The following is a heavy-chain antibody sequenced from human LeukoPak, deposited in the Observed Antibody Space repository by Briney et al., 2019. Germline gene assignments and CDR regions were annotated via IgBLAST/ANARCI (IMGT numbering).Heavy chain of an antibody. CDR3: TRRCGRGDCPDY. D-gene: IGHD2-21*01. Sequence: PSETLSLTCSVSGGSISSNIHYWGWIRQPPGRGLEWIASVHYTGNTFYNPSLKSRVTISVDTSKDQFSLRVSSVTAAGTAVYYCTRRCGRGDCPDYWGLGTLVTVSS. V-gene: IGHV4-39*01. J-gene: IGHJ4*02. CDR2: VHYTGNT. CDR1: GGSISSNIHY.